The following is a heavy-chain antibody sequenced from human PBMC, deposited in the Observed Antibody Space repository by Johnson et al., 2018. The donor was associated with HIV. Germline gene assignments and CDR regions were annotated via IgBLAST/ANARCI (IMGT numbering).Heavy chain of an antibody. V-gene: IGHV3-7*05. CDR1: GFTFSSYW. D-gene: IGHD3-22*01. J-gene: IGHJ3*02. CDR2: IKQDGSEK. Sequence: EVQLVESVGGLVQPGGSLRLSCAASGFTFSSYWMSWVRQAPGKGLEWVANIKQDGSEKYYVDSVKGRFTISRDNAKNSLYLQMNSLRAEDTAVYYCERERVWYYDSSGDVAFDIWGQGTMVTVSS. CDR3: ERERVWYYDSSGDVAFDI.